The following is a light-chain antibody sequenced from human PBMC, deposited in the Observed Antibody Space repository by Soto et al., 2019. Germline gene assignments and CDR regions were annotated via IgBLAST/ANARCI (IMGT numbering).Light chain of an antibody. J-gene: IGKJ5*01. Sequence: EIVMTQSPATQSVSPGERAALSCRASQSISSKLGWYQQRPGQAPRLLIYGASTRATGIPARFSGSGSGTEFTLTIGSLQSEDSAVYYCQQYNSWTTITFGQGTRLEIK. V-gene: IGKV3-15*01. CDR1: QSISSK. CDR3: QQYNSWTTIT. CDR2: GAS.